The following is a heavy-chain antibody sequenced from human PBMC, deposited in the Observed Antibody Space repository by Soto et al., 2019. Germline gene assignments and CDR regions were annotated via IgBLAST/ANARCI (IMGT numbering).Heavy chain of an antibody. D-gene: IGHD3-22*01. CDR3: ARDISDNYDSRRAFDI. CDR1: GGSISSGDYY. CDR2: IYYSGST. V-gene: IGHV4-31*03. Sequence: QVQLQESGPGLVKPSQTLSLTCTVSGGSISSGDYYWSWIRQHPGKGLEWIGYIYYSGSTYYNPSLKSRVTISVDTSKNQFSLKLSSVTAADTAVYYCARDISDNYDSRRAFDIWGQGTMVTVSS. J-gene: IGHJ3*02.